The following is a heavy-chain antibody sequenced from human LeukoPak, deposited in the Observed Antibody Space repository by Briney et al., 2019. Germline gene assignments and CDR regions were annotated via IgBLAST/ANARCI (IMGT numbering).Heavy chain of an antibody. CDR2: MNPSGST. CDR3: ATGRQDVTMILVVMPAVSYYLAA. V-gene: IGHV4-34*01. D-gene: IGHD3-22*01. CDR1: GGSFSGYY. J-gene: IGHJ6*03. Sequence: PSETLSLTCAVYGGSFSGYYWTWIRQTPGKGLEWIGEMNPSGSTNYNPSLKSRVTISVDTSKNQFSLKLSSVTAADTAVYYCATGRQDVTMILVVMPAVSYYLAAWGKGTTATV.